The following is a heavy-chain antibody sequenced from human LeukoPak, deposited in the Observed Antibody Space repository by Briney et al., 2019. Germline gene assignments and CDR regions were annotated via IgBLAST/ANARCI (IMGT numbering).Heavy chain of an antibody. Sequence: PGGSLRLSCVASGFSFSSYEMNWVRQAPGKGLEWASYISSSGSTMKYADSVKGRFTISRDNAKNSLYLQMNSLRAEDTAVYYCAKDRVARGVAGDGFDIWGQGTMVTVSS. J-gene: IGHJ3*02. CDR2: ISSSGSTM. D-gene: IGHD2-15*01. CDR3: AKDRVARGVAGDGFDI. CDR1: GFSFSSYE. V-gene: IGHV3-48*03.